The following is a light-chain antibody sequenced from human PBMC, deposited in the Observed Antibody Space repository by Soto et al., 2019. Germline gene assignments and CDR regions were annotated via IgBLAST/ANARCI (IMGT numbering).Light chain of an antibody. CDR1: QSISNN. Sequence: EILVTQSPATLSVSPGETATLSCRASQSISNNLAWYQQKPGQAPRLLMYDASTRATGIPARFSGSGSGTEFTLTISSLQSEDFAVYYCQQCNNWPPAFGQGTKLEI. V-gene: IGKV3-15*01. J-gene: IGKJ2*01. CDR3: QQCNNWPPA. CDR2: DAS.